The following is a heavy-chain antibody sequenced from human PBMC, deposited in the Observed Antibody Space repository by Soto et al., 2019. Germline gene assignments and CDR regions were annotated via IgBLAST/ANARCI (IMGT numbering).Heavy chain of an antibody. CDR1: GFTFNDYD. D-gene: IGHD3-3*01. Sequence: GGSLRLSCAASGFTFNDYDMHWVRQAPGKGLEWVSGISWSSGTIHYAASVKGRFTISRDNAKDSLYLQMNSLRPDDTALYYCAKGLLERGDYYYYYMDVWGKGTTVTVSS. J-gene: IGHJ6*03. CDR3: AKGLLERGDYYYYYMDV. V-gene: IGHV3-9*01. CDR2: ISWSSGTI.